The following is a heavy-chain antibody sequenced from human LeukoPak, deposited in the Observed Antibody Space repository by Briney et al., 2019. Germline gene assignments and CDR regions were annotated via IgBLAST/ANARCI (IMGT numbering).Heavy chain of an antibody. CDR1: GFTFSRYA. CDR2: ISSDGSNK. CDR3: AKDSDFWSGYYLYYYYGMDV. J-gene: IGHJ6*02. Sequence: HTGKSLRLSCAASGFTFSRYALHWVRQAPGKGLEWVAVISSDGSNKYYAGSVEGRFTISRDNSKNTLYLQMNSLRAEDTAVYYCAKDSDFWSGYYLYYYYGMDVWGQGTTVTVSS. V-gene: IGHV3-30-3*01. D-gene: IGHD3-3*01.